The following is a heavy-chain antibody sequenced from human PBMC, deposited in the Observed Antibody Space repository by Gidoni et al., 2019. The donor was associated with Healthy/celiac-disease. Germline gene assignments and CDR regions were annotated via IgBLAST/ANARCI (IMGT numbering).Heavy chain of an antibody. CDR3: ARSYCGGDCYYRSYYGMDV. D-gene: IGHD2-21*01. Sequence: QVQLQQWGAGLLQPSETLSLTCAVYGVSFSGYYWSWRRQPPGKGLELIGEINHSGSTNYNPSLKSRVTISVDTSKNQFSLKLSSVTAADTAVYYCARSYCGGDCYYRSYYGMDVWGQGTTVTVSS. J-gene: IGHJ6*02. V-gene: IGHV4-34*01. CDR2: INHSGST. CDR1: GVSFSGYY.